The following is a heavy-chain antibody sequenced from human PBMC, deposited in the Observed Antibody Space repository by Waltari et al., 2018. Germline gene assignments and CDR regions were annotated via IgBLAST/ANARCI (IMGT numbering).Heavy chain of an antibody. CDR3: ARDLLPITMIVAAWGY. CDR1: GFTFSSYS. Sequence: EVQLVESGGGLVKPGGSLRLSCAASGFTFSSYSMNWVRPAPGKGLEWVSSISSSSSYIYYADSVKGRFTISRDNAKNSLYLQMNSLRAEDTAVYYCARDLLPITMIVAAWGYWGQGTLVTVSS. D-gene: IGHD3-22*01. J-gene: IGHJ4*02. CDR2: ISSSSSYI. V-gene: IGHV3-21*01.